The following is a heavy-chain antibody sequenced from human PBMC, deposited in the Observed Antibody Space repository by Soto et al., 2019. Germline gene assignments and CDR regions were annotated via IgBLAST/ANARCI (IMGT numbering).Heavy chain of an antibody. V-gene: IGHV3-30*18. CDR1: GITFSSYG. CDR3: AKDGGYSSGWYDFNYFDY. D-gene: IGHD6-19*01. J-gene: IGHJ4*02. Sequence: GGSLRLSCADSGITFSSYGMHWVRQAPGKGLEWVAVISYDGSNKYYADSVKGRFTISRDKSKNTLYLQMNSLRAEDTAVYYCAKDGGYSSGWYDFNYFDYWGQGTLVTVSS. CDR2: ISYDGSNK.